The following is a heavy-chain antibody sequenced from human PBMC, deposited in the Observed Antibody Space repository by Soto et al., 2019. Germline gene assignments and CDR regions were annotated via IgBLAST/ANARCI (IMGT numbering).Heavy chain of an antibody. V-gene: IGHV4-31*01. CDR3: ARDRHNNFFDP. CDR2: IYYSGST. CDR1: GASMSSGGYY. D-gene: IGHD6-6*01. J-gene: IGHJ5*02. Sequence: QVQLQESGPGLVKPSQTLSLTCTVSGASMSSGGYYWTWIRQSPGKGLEWIGYIYYSGSTYYNPSVESPVAISFDTSRSQFSLTLHSVTAADTSICYCARDRHNNFFDPWGQGTLVTVSS.